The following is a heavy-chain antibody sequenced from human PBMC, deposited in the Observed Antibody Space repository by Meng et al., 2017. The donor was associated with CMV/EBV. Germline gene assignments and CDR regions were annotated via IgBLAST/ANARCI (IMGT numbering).Heavy chain of an antibody. CDR1: GFTFSSYA. D-gene: IGHD5-18*01. CDR3: AKDSGTAMAWFDP. J-gene: IGHJ5*02. Sequence: ASGFTFSSYAMSWVRQAPGRGLEWVSAISGSGGSTYYADYMKGRFTISRDNSKNTLYLQMNSLRAEDTAVYYCAKDSGTAMAWFDPWGQGTLVTVSS. V-gene: IGHV3-23*01. CDR2: ISGSGGST.